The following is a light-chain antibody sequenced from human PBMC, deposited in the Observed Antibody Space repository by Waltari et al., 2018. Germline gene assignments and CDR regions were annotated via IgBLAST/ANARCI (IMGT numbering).Light chain of an antibody. CDR1: SSDVGGYTY. V-gene: IGLV2-14*01. CDR3: CSFTSRSTWV. CDR2: DVS. Sequence: QSALTQPASVSGSPGQSITISCTGTSSDVGGYTYVSWYQQHPGKVPNLLIFDVSNRPSGVSNRFSGSKSGNTASLTISGLQAEDESDYYCCSFTSRSTWVFGGGTKLTVL. J-gene: IGLJ3*02.